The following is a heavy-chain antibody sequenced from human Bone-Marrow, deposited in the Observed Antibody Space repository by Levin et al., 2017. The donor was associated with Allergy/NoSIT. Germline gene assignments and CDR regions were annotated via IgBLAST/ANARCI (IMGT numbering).Heavy chain of an antibody. V-gene: IGHV7-4-1*02. J-gene: IGHJ5*02. CDR1: GYTFTSYA. D-gene: IGHD6-13*01. CDR3: ARQVMEIAAGASNWFDP. CDR2: INTYTGNP. Sequence: GESLKISCKASGYTFTSYAINWVRQAPGQGLEWMGWINTYTGNPAYAQGFTGRFVFSLDTSVTTAYLQISSLKAEDTAVYYCARQVMEIAAGASNWFDPWGQGTLVTVSS.